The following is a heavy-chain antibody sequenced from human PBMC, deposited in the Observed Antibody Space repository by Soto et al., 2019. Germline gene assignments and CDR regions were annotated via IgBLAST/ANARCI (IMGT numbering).Heavy chain of an antibody. CDR2: IIPIFNTP. Sequence: QVQLVQSGAEVKTPGSSVRVSCKASGGTFSNYAFSWVRQAPGQGLEYMGGIIPIFNTPSYAQNFQGRVTITADISMDTAYLELSSLRSDDTAVYYCATRLSAGDFWGQGTLIIVSS. V-gene: IGHV1-69*06. D-gene: IGHD3-22*01. CDR3: ATRLSAGDF. J-gene: IGHJ4*02. CDR1: GGTFSNYA.